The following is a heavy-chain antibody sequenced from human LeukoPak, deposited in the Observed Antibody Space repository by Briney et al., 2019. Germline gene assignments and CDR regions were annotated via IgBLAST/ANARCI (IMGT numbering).Heavy chain of an antibody. CDR2: IYYSGST. CDR3: ARSRIAAAGPYYYGMDV. V-gene: IGHV4-39*07. J-gene: IGHJ6*02. D-gene: IGHD6-13*01. CDR1: GGSISSSSYY. Sequence: PSETLSLTCTVSGGSISSSSYYWGWIRQPPGKGLEWIGSIYYSGSTYYNPSLKSRVTISVDTSKNQFSLKLSSVTAADTAVYYCARSRIAAAGPYYYGMDVWGQGTTVTVSS.